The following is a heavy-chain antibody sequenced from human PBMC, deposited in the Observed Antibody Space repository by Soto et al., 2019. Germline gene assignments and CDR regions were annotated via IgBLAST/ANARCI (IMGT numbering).Heavy chain of an antibody. CDR3: ARDPHEFWTSYWFDP. CDR1: GYTFNTYG. J-gene: IGHJ5*02. D-gene: IGHD3-3*01. Sequence: ASVKVSCKASGYTFNTYGINWVRQAPGQGLELMGWISAYDGKTTYAEKFQGRITLTTDTSTSTAYMELRSLRSDDTAIYYCARDPHEFWTSYWFDPWGQGTPVTVSS. CDR2: ISAYDGKT. V-gene: IGHV1-18*01.